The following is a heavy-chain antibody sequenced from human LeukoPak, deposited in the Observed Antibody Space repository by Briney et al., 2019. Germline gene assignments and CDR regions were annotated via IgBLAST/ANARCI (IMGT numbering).Heavy chain of an antibody. CDR1: GGTFISYA. V-gene: IGHV1-69*13. D-gene: IGHD2-15*01. J-gene: IGHJ5*02. CDR2: IIPIFGTA. CDR3: ARELLNNWFDP. Sequence: GASVKVSCKASGGTFISYAISWVRQAPGQGLEWMGGIIPIFGTANYAQKFQGRVTITADESTSTAYMELRSLRSDDTAVYHCARELLNNWFDPWGQGTLVTVSS.